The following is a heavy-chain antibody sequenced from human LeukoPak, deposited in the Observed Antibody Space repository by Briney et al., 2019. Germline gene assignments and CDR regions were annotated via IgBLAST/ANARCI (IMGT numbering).Heavy chain of an antibody. CDR2: ISSGSSGGVT. J-gene: IGHJ4*02. CDR1: GFTFSSYA. D-gene: IGHD2-2*01. CDR3: AKGGWGVPTARGLDY. V-gene: IGHV3-23*01. Sequence: GGSLRLSCAASGFTFSSYAMSWVRQTPGKGLEWVSGISSGSSGGVTYYADSVKGRFTISRDDSKNTLYLQMDSLRAEDSAVFYCAKGGWGVPTARGLDYWGQGTLVTVS.